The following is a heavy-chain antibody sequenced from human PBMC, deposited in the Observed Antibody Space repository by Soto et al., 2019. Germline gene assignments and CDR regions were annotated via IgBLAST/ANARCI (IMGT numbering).Heavy chain of an antibody. Sequence: SETLSLTCTVSNGSISSPIYYWAWIRQPPGKGLEWIGYIYYSGSTNYNPSLKSRVTISVDTSKNQFSLKLSSVTAADTAVYYCARRDGGLQDDAFDIWGQGTMVTVSS. D-gene: IGHD3-16*01. CDR2: IYYSGST. CDR3: ARRDGGLQDDAFDI. V-gene: IGHV4-61*01. CDR1: NGSISSPIYY. J-gene: IGHJ3*02.